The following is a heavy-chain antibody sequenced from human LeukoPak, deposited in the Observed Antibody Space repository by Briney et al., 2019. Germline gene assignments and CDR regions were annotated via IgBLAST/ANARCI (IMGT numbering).Heavy chain of an antibody. CDR1: GFTFSSHS. D-gene: IGHD3-10*01. J-gene: IGHJ4*02. Sequence: GGSLRLSCEGSGFTASGFTFSSHSMHCVRQAPGKGLEWISYISATGSTLYYADSVKGRFTVSRDNARRSLFLQMNTLRAEDTAVYYCARDVEYFGPGSSYYGGVLDYWGQGTLVTASS. V-gene: IGHV3-48*01. CDR3: ARDVEYFGPGSSYYGGVLDY. CDR2: ISATGSTL.